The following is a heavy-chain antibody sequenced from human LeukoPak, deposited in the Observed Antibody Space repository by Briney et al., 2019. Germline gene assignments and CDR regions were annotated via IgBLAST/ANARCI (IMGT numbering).Heavy chain of an antibody. D-gene: IGHD3-22*01. V-gene: IGHV4-59*01. CDR3: VRGNYDNRGYSNAFDT. CDR1: GVSISSSY. CDR2: IYYNGNT. J-gene: IGHJ3*02. Sequence: PSGTLSLTCTVSGVSISSSYRSWIRQPPGKRLEWIGYIYYNGNTNSNPSLKSRVTISADTSKNRFSLKLSSVTAADTAVYYCVRGNYDNRGYSNAFDTWGQGAMVTVSS.